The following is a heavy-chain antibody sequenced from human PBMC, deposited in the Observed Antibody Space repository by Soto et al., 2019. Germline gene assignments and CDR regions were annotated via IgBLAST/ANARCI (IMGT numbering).Heavy chain of an antibody. CDR1: GGSISSGGYY. V-gene: IGHV4-31*03. Sequence: QVQLQESGPGLVKPSQTLSLTCTVSGGSISSGGYYWSWIRQHPGKGLEWIGYIYYSGSTYYNPSLKSRVTISVDTSKNQFSLKLSSVTAADTAVYYCARDRSGSSVFYYYYMAVWGKGTTVTVSS. CDR2: IYYSGST. D-gene: IGHD6-6*01. J-gene: IGHJ6*03. CDR3: ARDRSGSSVFYYYYMAV.